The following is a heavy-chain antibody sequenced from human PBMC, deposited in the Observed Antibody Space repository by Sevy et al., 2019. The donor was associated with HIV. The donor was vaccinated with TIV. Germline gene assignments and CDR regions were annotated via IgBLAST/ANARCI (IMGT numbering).Heavy chain of an antibody. CDR1: GDSISGYY. CDR2: FYYSGRT. J-gene: IGHJ4*02. Sequence: SETLSLTCTVSGDSISGYYWSWIRQPPGKGLEWIGYFYYSGRTNYSPSLMSRATISVDTSKNQISLTLTSVTAADTATYYCANGISARLDYWGQGTLVTVSS. D-gene: IGHD6-6*01. V-gene: IGHV4-59*01. CDR3: ANGISARLDY.